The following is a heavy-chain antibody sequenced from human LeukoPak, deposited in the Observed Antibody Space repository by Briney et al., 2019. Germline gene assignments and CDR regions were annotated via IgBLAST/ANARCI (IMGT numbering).Heavy chain of an antibody. CDR3: ARVFNWFDP. V-gene: IGHV4-59*01. J-gene: IGHJ5*02. CDR2: ISYTGST. Sequence: SETLSLTCTVSGGSISSYYWSWIRQPPGKGLEWIGYISYTGSTNYNPSLKSRDTISVDTSKNQFSLKLSSVTAADTAVYYCARVFNWFDPWGQGTLVTVSS. CDR1: GGSISSYY.